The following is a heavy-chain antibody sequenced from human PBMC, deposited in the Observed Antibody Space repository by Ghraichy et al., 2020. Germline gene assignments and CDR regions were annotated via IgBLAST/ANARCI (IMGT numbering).Heavy chain of an antibody. J-gene: IGHJ4*02. CDR2: INHSGST. Sequence: SETLSLTCAVYGGSFSGYYWSWIRQPPGKGLEWIGEINHSGSTNYNPSLKSRVTISVDTSKNQFSLKLTSVTAADTAVYYCARTVTAVADYWGQGTLVTVSS. V-gene: IGHV4-34*01. CDR3: ARTVTAVADY. D-gene: IGHD6-13*01. CDR1: GGSFSGYY.